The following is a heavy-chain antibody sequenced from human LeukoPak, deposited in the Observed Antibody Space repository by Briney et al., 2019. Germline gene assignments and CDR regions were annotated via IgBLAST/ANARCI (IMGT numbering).Heavy chain of an antibody. Sequence: GESLKISCKGSGYSFTSYWIGWVRQMPGKGLEWMGIIYPADSDTRYSPSFQGQVTMSTDKSISTAYLQWSSLKASDTAMYNCATYSGSQMDGFDYWGQGTLVTVSS. V-gene: IGHV5-51*01. CDR1: GYSFTSYW. CDR3: ATYSGSQMDGFDY. CDR2: IYPADSDT. D-gene: IGHD1-26*01. J-gene: IGHJ4*02.